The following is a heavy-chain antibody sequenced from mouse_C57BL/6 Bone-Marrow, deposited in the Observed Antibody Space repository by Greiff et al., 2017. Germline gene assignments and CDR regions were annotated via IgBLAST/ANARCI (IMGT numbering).Heavy chain of an antibody. D-gene: IGHD1-1*01. CDR2: ISSGGDYI. Sequence: DVKLVESGEGLVKPGGSLKLSCAASGFTFSSYAMSWVRQTPEKRLEWVAYISSGGDYIYYADTVQGRFTISRDNARNTLYLQMSSLKSEDTAMYYCTRDHHGSSYDYAMDYWGQGTSVTVSS. CDR1: GFTFSSYA. J-gene: IGHJ4*01. V-gene: IGHV5-9-1*02. CDR3: TRDHHGSSYDYAMDY.